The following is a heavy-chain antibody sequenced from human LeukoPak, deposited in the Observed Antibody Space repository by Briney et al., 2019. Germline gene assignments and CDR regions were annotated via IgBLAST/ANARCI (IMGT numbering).Heavy chain of an antibody. CDR1: GYTFTGYY. J-gene: IGHJ3*02. CDR3: ARENCSSTSCPAAFDI. CDR2: INPNSGGT. Sequence: GASVKVSCKASGYTFTGYYMHWVRQAPGQGLEWMGWINPNSGGTNYAQKFQGRVTMTRDTSISTAYMELSRLRSDDTAVYYCARENCSSTSCPAAFDIWGQGTMVTVSS. D-gene: IGHD2-2*01. V-gene: IGHV1-2*02.